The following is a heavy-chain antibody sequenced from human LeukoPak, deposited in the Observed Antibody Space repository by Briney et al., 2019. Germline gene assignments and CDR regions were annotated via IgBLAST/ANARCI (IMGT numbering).Heavy chain of an antibody. Sequence: GASVKVSCKASGYTFSGYYMHWVRQAPGQGLEWMGWINPNSGGTKSAQKFQGRVTMTRDTSISTAYMELSSLRSEDTAVYYCVIRAWAKDGGDGYNYFDYWGQGTLVTVSS. V-gene: IGHV1-2*02. D-gene: IGHD5-24*01. J-gene: IGHJ4*02. CDR3: VIRAWAKDGGDGYNYFDY. CDR1: GYTFSGYY. CDR2: INPNSGGT.